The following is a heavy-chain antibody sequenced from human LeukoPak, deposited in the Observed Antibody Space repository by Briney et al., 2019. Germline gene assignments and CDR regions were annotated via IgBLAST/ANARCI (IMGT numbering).Heavy chain of an antibody. CDR1: GFTFSSYW. CDR3: ASARDPHFDY. J-gene: IGHJ4*02. V-gene: IGHV3-7*02. CDR2: IKQGGSEK. Sequence: GGSLRLSCAASGFTFSSYWMSWVRQAPGKGLEWVANIKQGGSEKYYVDSVKGRSTISRDNAKNSLYLQMNSLRAEDTAVYYCASARDPHFDYWGQGTLVTVSS.